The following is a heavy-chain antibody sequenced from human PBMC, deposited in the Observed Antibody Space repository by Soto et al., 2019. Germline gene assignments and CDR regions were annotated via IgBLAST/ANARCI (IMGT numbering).Heavy chain of an antibody. J-gene: IGHJ4*02. CDR2: IYYSEST. D-gene: IGHD2-15*01. V-gene: IGHV4-39*01. CDR3: ATHKSGGSAPFDY. CDR1: GGSISSTYY. Sequence: SETLSLTCTVSGGSISSTYYWGWIRQPPGKGLEWIGSIYYSESTYYNPSLKSRLTISVDTSKNQFSLKLSSVTVADTAVYYCATHKSGGSAPFDYWGQGTLVTVSS.